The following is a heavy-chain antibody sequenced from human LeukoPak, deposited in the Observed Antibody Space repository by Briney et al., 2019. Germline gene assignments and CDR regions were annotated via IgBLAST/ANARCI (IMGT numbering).Heavy chain of an antibody. V-gene: IGHV1-69*13. CDR1: GGTFSSYA. CDR3: ASPRGIYYYYYYYMDV. J-gene: IGHJ6*03. Sequence: SVKVSCKASGGTFSSYAISWVRQVPGQGLEWMGGIIPSFGTANYAQKFQGRVTITADESTSTAYMELSSLRSEDTAVYYCASPRGIYYYYYYYMDVWGKGTTVTVSS. D-gene: IGHD2-15*01. CDR2: IIPSFGTA.